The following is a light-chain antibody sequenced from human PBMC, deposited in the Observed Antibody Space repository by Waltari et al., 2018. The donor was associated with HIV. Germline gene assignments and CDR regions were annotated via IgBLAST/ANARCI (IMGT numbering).Light chain of an antibody. J-gene: IGKJ4*01. V-gene: IGKV3-15*01. Sequence: ILMTQSPATVSVSPGERVTLSCTASHSIFNNVAWYQQRRGQAPRLVIYGASTRVTWVPDRFSGSVSGTEFTLTISSVQSEDFALYFCQQYNDWLALTFGGGTKVEV. CDR3: QQYNDWLALT. CDR1: HSIFNN. CDR2: GAS.